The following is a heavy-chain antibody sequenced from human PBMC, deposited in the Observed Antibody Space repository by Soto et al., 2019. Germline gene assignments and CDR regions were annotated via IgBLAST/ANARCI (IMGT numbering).Heavy chain of an antibody. V-gene: IGHV1-2*02. CDR3: VHGTLGSYGHVYFDY. D-gene: IGHD5-18*01. CDR1: GYTFTGHY. Sequence: ASVKVSCKASGYTFTGHYIHWVRQAPGQGPEWMGEISPVTGGAKYAQKFQGRVTMTRDTSITTVYMELTNLSPDDTATYYCVHGTLGSYGHVYFDYWGQGTLVTVS. CDR2: ISPVTGGA. J-gene: IGHJ4*02.